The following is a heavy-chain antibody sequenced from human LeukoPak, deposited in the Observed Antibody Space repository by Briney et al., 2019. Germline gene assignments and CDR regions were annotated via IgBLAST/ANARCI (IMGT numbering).Heavy chain of an antibody. Sequence: ASVKVSCKASGYTFTGYYMHWVRQAPGQGLEWMGWINPNSGGTNYAQKFQGRVTMTRDTSISTAYMELSRLRSDDTAVYYCARDPGEIVGVMANWFDPWGQGTLVTVSS. D-gene: IGHD1-26*01. CDR2: INPNSGGT. V-gene: IGHV1-2*02. CDR3: ARDPGEIVGVMANWFDP. CDR1: GYTFTGYY. J-gene: IGHJ5*02.